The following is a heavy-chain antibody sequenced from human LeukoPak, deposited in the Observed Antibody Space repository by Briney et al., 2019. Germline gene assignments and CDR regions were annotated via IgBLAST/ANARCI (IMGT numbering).Heavy chain of an antibody. J-gene: IGHJ4*02. D-gene: IGHD5-24*01. CDR3: ARARDGYRTDYFDY. V-gene: IGHV3-30*03. Sequence: PGGSLRLSCAASGFTFRTHDMHWVRQAPGKGLEWVAVISHDGGNKYYADSVKGRFTISRDNSKNTVYLQTNSLRAEDTAVYYCARARDGYRTDYFDYWGQGTLVTVSS. CDR2: ISHDGGNK. CDR1: GFTFRTHD.